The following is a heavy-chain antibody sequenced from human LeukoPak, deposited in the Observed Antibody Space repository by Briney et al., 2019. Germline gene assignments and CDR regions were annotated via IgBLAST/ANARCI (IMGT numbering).Heavy chain of an antibody. J-gene: IGHJ5*02. Sequence: PGGSLRLSSAASGFTFSSYAMTWVRQSPGKGLEWVSFISQSGGRSTDYADSVKGRFTISRDNSKNTLYLQMNSLRAEDTALYYCARDLGCSTTSCRYNWFDPWGQGTLVTVSS. CDR1: GFTFSSYA. CDR2: ISQSGGRST. CDR3: ARDLGCSTTSCRYNWFDP. V-gene: IGHV3-23*01. D-gene: IGHD2-2*01.